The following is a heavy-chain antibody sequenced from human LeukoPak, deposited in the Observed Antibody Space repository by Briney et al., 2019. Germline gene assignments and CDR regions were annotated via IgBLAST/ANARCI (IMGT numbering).Heavy chain of an antibody. V-gene: IGHV3-9*03. CDR1: GFTFDDYA. D-gene: IGHD4-17*01. Sequence: HSGRSLRLSCAASGFTFDDYAMHWVRQAPGKGLEWVSGISWNSGSIGYADSVKGRFTISRDNAKNSLYLQMNSLRPEDMALYYCVRDISATVTSEFSYWGQGTLVTVSS. J-gene: IGHJ4*02. CDR2: ISWNSGSI. CDR3: VRDISATVTSEFSY.